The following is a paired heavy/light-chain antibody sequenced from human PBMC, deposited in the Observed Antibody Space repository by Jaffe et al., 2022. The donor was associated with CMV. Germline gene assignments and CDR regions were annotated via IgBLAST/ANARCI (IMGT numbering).Light chain of an antibody. CDR2: WAS. CDR1: QSLLYSSNNKDY. J-gene: IGKJ2*01. CDR3: QQYYSFPRS. V-gene: IGKV4-1*01. Sequence: DIVMTQSPDSLAVSLGERATINCKSSQSLLYSSNNKDYLAWFQQKPGQPPKLLIHWASKRESGVPDRFSGSGSGTEFTLTISSLQAEDVAVYYCQQYYSFPRSFGQGTKLEI.
Heavy chain of an antibody. CDR3: ATDVSHMALGERALAV. J-gene: IGHJ3*01. CDR2: VSGYNGQT. Sequence: QIQLVQSGGEVKKPGASVKVSCKAYGDNLKSRGVSWVRQAPGQGLEWMAWVSGYNGQTNFAQNVQGRLSLTTDISTSTTYMELTTLTSDDTAIYYCATDVSHMALGERALAVWGQGTVVLVSS. D-gene: IGHD3-16*01. V-gene: IGHV1-18*04. CDR1: GDNLKSRG.